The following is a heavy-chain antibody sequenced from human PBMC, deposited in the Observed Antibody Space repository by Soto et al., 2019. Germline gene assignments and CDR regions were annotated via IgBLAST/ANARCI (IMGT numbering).Heavy chain of an antibody. D-gene: IGHD1-26*01. J-gene: IGHJ5*02. CDR3: ATQEVGGSYVYTFDP. Sequence: QLHLRESGPGLVKPSETLSLTCTVSGGSITSSSYYWGWIRQPPGKGLEWIGSIYYSGSTYYNPSPTXRXTXXVDTSKNQFSLKLSSVTAADTAVYYCATQEVGGSYVYTFDPWGQGTLVTVSS. V-gene: IGHV4-39*01. CDR2: IYYSGST. CDR1: GGSITSSSYY.